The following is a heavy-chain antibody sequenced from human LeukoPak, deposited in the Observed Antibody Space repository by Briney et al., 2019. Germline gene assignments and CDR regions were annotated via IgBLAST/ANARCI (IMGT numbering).Heavy chain of an antibody. CDR1: GGSISSGGYY. J-gene: IGHJ4*02. Sequence: SETLSLTCTVSGGSISSGGYYWSWIRQHPGKGLEWIGYIYYSGSTNYNPSLKSRVTISVDTSKNQFSLKLSSVTAADTAVYYCARGRSSWYYFDYWGQGTLVTVSS. D-gene: IGHD6-13*01. V-gene: IGHV4-61*08. CDR3: ARGRSSWYYFDY. CDR2: IYYSGST.